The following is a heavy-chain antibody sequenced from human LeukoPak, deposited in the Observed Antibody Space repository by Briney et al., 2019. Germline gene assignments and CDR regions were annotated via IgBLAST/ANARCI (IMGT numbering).Heavy chain of an antibody. CDR1: GFKFNTYA. CDR3: AKATKGHCTGAHCYPFDS. J-gene: IGHJ4*02. D-gene: IGHD2-8*02. Sequence: PGGSLRLSCAASGFKFNTYAMHWVRQAPGKGLEWAAVMSYDGANKFHADSVKGRFTISRDNSRNALDLQMHSLRAEDTAVYYCAKATKGHCTGAHCYPFDSWGQGALVIVSS. V-gene: IGHV3-30-3*01. CDR2: MSYDGANK.